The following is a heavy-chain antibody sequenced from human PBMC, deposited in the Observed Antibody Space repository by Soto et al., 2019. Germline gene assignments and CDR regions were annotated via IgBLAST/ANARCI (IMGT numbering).Heavy chain of an antibody. V-gene: IGHV1-18*01. D-gene: IGHD3-22*01. CDR3: ARIVSVYDSSGYTWFDP. CDR2: ISAYNGNT. Sequence: ASVKVSCKASGYTFTSYGISWVRQAPGQGLEWMGWISAYNGNTNYAQKHQGRVTMTTDTSTSTAYMELRSLRSDDTAVFYCARIVSVYDSSGYTWFDPWGQGTLVTVSS. CDR1: GYTFTSYG. J-gene: IGHJ5*02.